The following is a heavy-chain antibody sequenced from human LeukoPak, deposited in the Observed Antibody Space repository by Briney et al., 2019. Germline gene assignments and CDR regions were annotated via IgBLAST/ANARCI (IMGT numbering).Heavy chain of an antibody. CDR3: ARTQEAGYSSGRYDSYYYYYMDV. V-gene: IGHV4-59*02. CDR1: GFTVSNNY. Sequence: GSLRLSCAATGFTVSNNYMSWVRQAPGRGLEWIGYIHYSGSTHYNPSLKSRVTISVDTSKNQFSLKLSSVTAADTAVYFCARTQEAGYSSGRYDSYYYYYMDVWGKGTTVTISS. CDR2: IHYSGST. D-gene: IGHD6-19*01. J-gene: IGHJ6*03.